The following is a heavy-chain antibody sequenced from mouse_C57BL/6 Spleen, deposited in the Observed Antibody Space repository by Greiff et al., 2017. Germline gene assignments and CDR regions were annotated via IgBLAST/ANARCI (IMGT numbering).Heavy chain of an antibody. J-gene: IGHJ2*01. Sequence: EVMLVESGEGLVKPGGSLKLSCAASGFTFSSYAMSWVRQTPEKRLEWVAYISSGGDYIYYADTVKGRFTISRDNARNTLYLQMSSLKSEDTAMYYCTREGIYYYGSSHYFDYWGQGTTLTVSS. CDR1: GFTFSSYA. V-gene: IGHV5-9-1*02. CDR2: ISSGGDYI. CDR3: TREGIYYYGSSHYFDY. D-gene: IGHD1-1*01.